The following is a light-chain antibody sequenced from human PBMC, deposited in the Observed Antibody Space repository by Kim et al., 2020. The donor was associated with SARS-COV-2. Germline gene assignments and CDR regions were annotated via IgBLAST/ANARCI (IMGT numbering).Light chain of an antibody. J-gene: IGLJ2*01. CDR3: KAWESSTVI. Sequence: SYELTQPPSVSVSPGQTVSITCSGDKLEDKNTCWYQQKPGQSPVMVIYQNAKRAPGIPERFSGSNSGNTATLTISGAQDIDEADYYCKAWESSTVIFGGG. CDR1: KLEDKN. CDR2: QNA. V-gene: IGLV3-1*01.